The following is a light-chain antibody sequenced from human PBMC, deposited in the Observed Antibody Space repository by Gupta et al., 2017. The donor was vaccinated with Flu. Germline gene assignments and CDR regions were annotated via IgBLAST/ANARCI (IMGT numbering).Light chain of an antibody. CDR1: ENVDEW. Sequence: GDTVTITCRASENVDEWLAWYQQKAGKAPRLLIFRSSVLERGVPSRCSGSGSGKEFALTIRSLQPDDFATYYCQQYDADYTFGQGTRRDIK. V-gene: IGKV1-5*03. CDR3: QQYDADYT. CDR2: RSS. J-gene: IGKJ2*01.